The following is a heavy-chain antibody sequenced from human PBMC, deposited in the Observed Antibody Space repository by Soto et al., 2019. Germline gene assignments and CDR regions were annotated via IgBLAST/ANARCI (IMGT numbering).Heavy chain of an antibody. CDR2: IWFDGSNK. CDR3: ATTGPY. CDR1: GFTFSSYG. J-gene: IGHJ4*02. V-gene: IGHV3-33*01. Sequence: QVQLVESGGGVVQPGRSLRLSCAASGFTFSSYGMHWVRQAPGKGLEWVAVIWFDGSNKCYADSVKGLFTISRDNSKNTVSLQMKRLRDEDSAAYYCATTGPYWGQGTLVTVSS.